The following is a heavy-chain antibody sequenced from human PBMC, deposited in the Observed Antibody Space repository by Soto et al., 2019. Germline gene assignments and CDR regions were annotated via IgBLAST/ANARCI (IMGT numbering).Heavy chain of an antibody. D-gene: IGHD2-15*01. CDR3: ARGEVVVVGEWFDP. V-gene: IGHV4-31*03. Sequence: SETLSLTCTVSGGSISSGGYYWSWIRQHPGKGLEWIGYIYYSGSTYYNPSLKSRVTISVDTSKNQFSLKLSSVTAADTAVYYCARGEVVVVGEWFDPWGQGTLVTVSS. J-gene: IGHJ5*02. CDR1: GGSISSGGYY. CDR2: IYYSGST.